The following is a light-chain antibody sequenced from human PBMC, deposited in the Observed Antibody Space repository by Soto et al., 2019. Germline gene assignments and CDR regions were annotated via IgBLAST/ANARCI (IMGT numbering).Light chain of an antibody. Sequence: QSVLTQPASVSGSPGQSITISCTGTSSDIGGYNFVSWYQHHPGKAPKLVIYEVNNRPSGVSSRFSGSKPGNTASLTISGLQTEDEADYYCSSFTTSSTLVVFGGGTKLTVL. CDR2: EVN. V-gene: IGLV2-14*01. CDR1: SSDIGGYNF. CDR3: SSFTTSSTLVV. J-gene: IGLJ2*01.